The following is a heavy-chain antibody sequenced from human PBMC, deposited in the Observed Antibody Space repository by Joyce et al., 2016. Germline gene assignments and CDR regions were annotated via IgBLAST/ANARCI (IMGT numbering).Heavy chain of an antibody. CDR3: ARSSYTNGIFDY. CDR2: LSSSSSYI. D-gene: IGHD2-8*01. Sequence: EVQLVESGGGLVKPGGSLRLSCAASGFTFSSYSMSWVRQAPGKGLEWFSALSSSSSYIKYTDSVNGRFTISRDNAKNSLYLQMNSLRVEDTAVYYCARSSYTNGIFDYWGQGTLVTVSS. J-gene: IGHJ4*02. V-gene: IGHV3-21*01. CDR1: GFTFSSYS.